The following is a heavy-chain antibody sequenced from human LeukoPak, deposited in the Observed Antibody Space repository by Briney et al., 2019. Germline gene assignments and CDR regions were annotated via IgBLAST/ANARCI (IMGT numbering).Heavy chain of an antibody. D-gene: IGHD5-18*01. CDR1: GASFSGYS. CDR2: INHSGST. Sequence: SETLSLTCAISGASFSGYSWTWIRQPPGKGLEWIGEINHSGSTNYNPSLKSRVTISVDTSKNQFSLKLSSVTAADTATYYCARARVLRWLPHYFDYWGQGTLVTASS. J-gene: IGHJ4*02. V-gene: IGHV4-34*01. CDR3: ARARVLRWLPHYFDY.